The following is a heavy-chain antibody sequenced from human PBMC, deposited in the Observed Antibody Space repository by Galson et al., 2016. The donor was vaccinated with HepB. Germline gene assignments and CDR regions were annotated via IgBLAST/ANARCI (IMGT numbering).Heavy chain of an antibody. CDR1: GGTFSDFA. Sequence: SVKVSCKASGGTFSDFAIIWVRQAPGHGLEWLGVIMPIFGTTKFAQKFQGRITITADNSTGAASMELSSLRSEDTAVYYCARLFGGVAAAIRDYFDAWGQGTLVTVSS. V-gene: IGHV1-69*06. CDR2: IMPIFGTT. J-gene: IGHJ5*02. D-gene: IGHD6-13*01. CDR3: ARLFGGVAAAIRDYFDA.